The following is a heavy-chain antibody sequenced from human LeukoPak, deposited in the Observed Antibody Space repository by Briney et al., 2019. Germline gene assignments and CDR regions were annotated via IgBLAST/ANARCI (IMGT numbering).Heavy chain of an antibody. CDR2: IRSKAYGGTT. D-gene: IGHD1-1*01. CDR3: TRVDGNDFAFDI. Sequence: ESGGSLRLSCTASGFTFGDYAMSWVRQAPGKGLEWVGFIRSKAYGGTTEYAASVKGRFTISRDDSKSIAYLQMNSLKTEDTAVYYCTRVDGNDFAFDIWGQGTMVTVSS. CDR1: GFTFGDYA. J-gene: IGHJ3*02. V-gene: IGHV3-49*04.